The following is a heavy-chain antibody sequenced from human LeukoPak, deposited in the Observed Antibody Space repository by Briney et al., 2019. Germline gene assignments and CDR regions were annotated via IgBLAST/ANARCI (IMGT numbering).Heavy chain of an antibody. D-gene: IGHD6-19*01. CDR3: ARDASSGWYVFDY. CDR2: IYHSGST. V-gene: IGHV4-38-2*02. Sequence: SETLSLTCTVSGYSISSGYYWGWIRQPPGKGPEWIGSIYHSGSTYYNPSLKSRVTISVDTSKNQFSLKLSSVTAADTAVYYCARDASSGWYVFDYWGQGTLVTVSS. J-gene: IGHJ4*02. CDR1: GYSISSGYY.